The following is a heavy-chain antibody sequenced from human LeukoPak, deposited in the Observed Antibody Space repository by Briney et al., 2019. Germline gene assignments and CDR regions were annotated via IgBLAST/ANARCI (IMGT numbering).Heavy chain of an antibody. D-gene: IGHD2-2*01. CDR3: TRQGPGYCGSTSCYGVDY. CDR2: INTNTGNP. CDR1: GYTFTSCA. V-gene: IGHV7-4-1*02. Sequence: ASVKVSCKASGYTFTSCAMNWVRQAPGQGLVWMGWINTNTGNPTYAQGFTGRFVFSLDTSVSTAYLQISSLKAEDTAVYYCTRQGPGYCGSTSCYGVDYWGQGTLVTVSS. J-gene: IGHJ4*02.